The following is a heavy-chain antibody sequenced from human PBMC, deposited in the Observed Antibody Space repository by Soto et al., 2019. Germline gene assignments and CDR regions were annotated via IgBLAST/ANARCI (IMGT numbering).Heavy chain of an antibody. CDR3: ARGVLHYYGMDV. V-gene: IGHV4-34*01. CDR2: INHSGST. Sequence: QVQLQQWGAGLLKPSETLSLTCAVYGGSFSGYYWSWIRQPPGKGLEWIGEINHSGSTNYNPSLKSRVTISVDTSKNQFSLKLSSVTAADTAVYYCARGVLHYYGMDVWGQGTTVTVSS. J-gene: IGHJ6*02. D-gene: IGHD6-6*01. CDR1: GGSFSGYY.